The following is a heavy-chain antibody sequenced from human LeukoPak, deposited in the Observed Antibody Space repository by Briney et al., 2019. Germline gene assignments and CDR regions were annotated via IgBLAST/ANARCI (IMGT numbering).Heavy chain of an antibody. J-gene: IGHJ6*02. Sequence: GGSLRLSCAASGFTFSSYGMHWVRQAPGKGLEWVAVISYDGSNKYYADSVKGRFTISRDNSKNTLYLQMNSLRAEDTALYYCAKGGFSDYYYGMDVWGQGTTVTVSS. V-gene: IGHV3-30*18. CDR3: AKGGFSDYYYGMDV. D-gene: IGHD3-10*01. CDR2: ISYDGSNK. CDR1: GFTFSSYG.